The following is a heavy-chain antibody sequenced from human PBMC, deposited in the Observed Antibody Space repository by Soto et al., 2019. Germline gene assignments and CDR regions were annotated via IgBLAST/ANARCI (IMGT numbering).Heavy chain of an antibody. CDR3: ARGRYGDY. V-gene: IGHV1-18*01. CDR1: GYTFTSYG. D-gene: IGHD1-1*01. CDR2: ISAHNGNT. J-gene: IGHJ4*02. Sequence: QVHLVQSGAEVKKPGASVKVSCKASGYTFTSYGITWVRQAPGQGLEWMGWISAHNGNTDYAQKLQGRVIVTRDTSPSTAYMELRSLISDDTAVYYWARGRYGDYWGQGALVPVSS.